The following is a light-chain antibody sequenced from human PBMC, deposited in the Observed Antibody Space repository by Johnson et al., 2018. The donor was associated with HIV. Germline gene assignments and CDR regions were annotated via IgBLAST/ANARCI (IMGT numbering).Light chain of an antibody. J-gene: IGLJ1*01. CDR3: GAWDSSLSSYV. CDR2: DNN. Sequence: QSVLTQPPSVSAAPGQKVTISCSGSSCDIGDNYVSWYQQLPGTAPKLLIYDNNKRPSGIPDRFSGSKSGTSATLGITGLQTGDEADYYCGAWDSSLSSYVFGTGTKDTVL. V-gene: IGLV1-51*01. CDR1: SCDIGDNY.